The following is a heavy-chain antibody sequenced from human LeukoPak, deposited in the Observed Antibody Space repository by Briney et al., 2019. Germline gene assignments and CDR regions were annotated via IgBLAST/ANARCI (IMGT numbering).Heavy chain of an antibody. CDR1: GGTFSSYA. J-gene: IGHJ4*02. V-gene: IGHV1-69*05. Sequence: ASVKVSCKAYGGTFSSYAISWVRQAPGQGLEWMGGIIPIFGTANYAQKFQGRVTITTDESTSTAYMELSSLRSEDTAVYYCARSTAQVLRYFDWSLVGDYWGQGTLVTVSS. CDR3: ARSTAQVLRYFDWSLVGDY. CDR2: IIPIFGTA. D-gene: IGHD3-9*01.